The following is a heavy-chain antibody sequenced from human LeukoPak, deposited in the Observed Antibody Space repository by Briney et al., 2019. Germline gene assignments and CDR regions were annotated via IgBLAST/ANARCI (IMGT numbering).Heavy chain of an antibody. CDR2: INPNSGGT. J-gene: IGHJ4*02. D-gene: IGHD6-19*01. CDR3: ARTPRQWLVPFDY. CDR1: GYTFTGYY. V-gene: IGHV1-2*06. Sequence: ASVKVSCKASGYTFTGYYMHWVRQAPGQGLEWMGRINPNSGGTNYAQKFQGRVTTTRDTSISTAYMELSRLRSDDTAVYYCARTPRQWLVPFDYWGQGTLVTVSS.